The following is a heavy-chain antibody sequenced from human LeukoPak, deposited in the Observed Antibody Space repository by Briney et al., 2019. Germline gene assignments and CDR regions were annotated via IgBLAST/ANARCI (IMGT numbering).Heavy chain of an antibody. D-gene: IGHD1-26*01. CDR1: GGTFSSYT. V-gene: IGHV1-69*01. CDR3: ARRGIGIVGATTYDY. CDR2: IIPVFGTA. Sequence: SVKVSCKASGGTFSSYTINWVRQAPGQGLEWMGGIIPVFGTANYVQKFQGRVTITADESTSTAYMELSSLRSEDTAVYYCARRGIGIVGATTYDYWGQGTLVTVSS. J-gene: IGHJ4*02.